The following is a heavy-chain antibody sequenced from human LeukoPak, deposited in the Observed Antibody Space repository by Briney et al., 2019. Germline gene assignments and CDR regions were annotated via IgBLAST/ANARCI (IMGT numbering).Heavy chain of an antibody. D-gene: IGHD2-15*01. Sequence: PSETLSLTCTVSGGSISSYYWSWIRQPPGKGLEWMGYIYYSGSTNYNPSLKSRVTISVDTSKNQFSLKLSSVTAADTAVYYCARSGRYCSGGSCYSVDYWGQGTLVTVSS. V-gene: IGHV4-59*01. CDR2: IYYSGST. CDR1: GGSISSYY. J-gene: IGHJ4*02. CDR3: ARSGRYCSGGSCYSVDY.